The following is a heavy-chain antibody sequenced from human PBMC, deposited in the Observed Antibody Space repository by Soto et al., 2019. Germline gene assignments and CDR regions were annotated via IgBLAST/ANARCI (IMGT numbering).Heavy chain of an antibody. D-gene: IGHD6-13*01. J-gene: IGHJ4*02. CDR1: GGSISSGDYY. V-gene: IGHV4-30-4*01. Sequence: PSETLSLTCTVSGGSISSGDYYWSWIRQPPGKGLEWIGYIYYSGSTYYNPSLKSRVTISVDTSKNQFSLKLSSVTAADTAVYYCARVPLGSSWIFDYWGQGTLVTVSS. CDR2: IYYSGST. CDR3: ARVPLGSSWIFDY.